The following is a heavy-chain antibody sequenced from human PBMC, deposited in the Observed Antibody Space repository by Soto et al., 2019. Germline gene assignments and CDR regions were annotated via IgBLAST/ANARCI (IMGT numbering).Heavy chain of an antibody. J-gene: IGHJ4*02. D-gene: IGHD3-22*01. V-gene: IGHV4-30-4*01. CDR3: ASLNYDSSGYYFDY. CDR2: IYYSGST. Sequence: SETLSLTCTVSGGSISSGDYYWSWIRQPPGKGLEWIGYIYYSGSTYYNPSLKSRVTISVDTSKNQFSLKLSSVTAADTAVYYCASLNYDSSGYYFDYWGQGTLVTVSS. CDR1: GGSISSGDYY.